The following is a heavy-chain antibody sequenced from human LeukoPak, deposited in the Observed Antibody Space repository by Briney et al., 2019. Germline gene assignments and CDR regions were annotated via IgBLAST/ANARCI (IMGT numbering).Heavy chain of an antibody. D-gene: IGHD3-16*02. CDR1: GFTFSSYG. CDR2: IKSKTDGGTT. V-gene: IGHV3-15*01. J-gene: IGHJ4*02. Sequence: GGTLRLSCAASGFTFSSYGMSWVRQAPGKGLEWVGRIKSKTDGGTTDYAAPVKGRFTISRDDSKNTLYLQMNSLKTEDTAVYYCTTASMITFGGVIVIPRHFDYWGQGTLVTVSS. CDR3: TTASMITFGGVIVIPRHFDY.